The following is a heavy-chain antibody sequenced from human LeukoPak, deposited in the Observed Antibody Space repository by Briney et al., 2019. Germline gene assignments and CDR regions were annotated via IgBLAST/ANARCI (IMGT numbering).Heavy chain of an antibody. Sequence: SETLSLTCAVSGYPLGRNYFWGWVRQPPGKRLEWIGRIYGSESTTYNPSLMNRVTISVDTSRNHLSLQLTSATAADTAVYYCARYDSRGSASTRFDSWGQGILVAISS. CDR2: IYGSEST. J-gene: IGHJ5*01. V-gene: IGHV4-38-2*01. CDR1: GYPLGRNYF. CDR3: ARYDSRGSASTRFDS. D-gene: IGHD4-23*01.